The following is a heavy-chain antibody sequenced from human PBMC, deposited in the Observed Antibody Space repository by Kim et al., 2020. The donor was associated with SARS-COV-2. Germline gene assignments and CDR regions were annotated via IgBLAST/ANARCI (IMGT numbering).Heavy chain of an antibody. V-gene: IGHV4-34*01. D-gene: IGHD6-13*01. Sequence: SETLSLTCAVYGGSFSGYYWNWIRQPPGKGLEWIGEINHSGSTNYNTSLKSRVTISVDTSKNQFSLKLSSVTAADTAVYYCARGSYSSSWYGVRHWFDPWGQGTLVTVSS. CDR2: INHSGST. CDR1: GGSFSGYY. CDR3: ARGSYSSSWYGVRHWFDP. J-gene: IGHJ5*02.